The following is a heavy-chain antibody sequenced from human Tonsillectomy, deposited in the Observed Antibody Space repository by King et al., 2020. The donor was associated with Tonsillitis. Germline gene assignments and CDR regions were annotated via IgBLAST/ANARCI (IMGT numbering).Heavy chain of an antibody. J-gene: IGHJ4*02. Sequence: VQLVESGEGLVQPGGSLRLSCAASGFTFSRYAMHWVRQAPGKGLEYVSAISSNGGSTYYADSVKGRFIISRDNSKNTLYLQMGSLRAEDMAVYYCARAASSSPNYFDYWGQGTLVTVSS. V-gene: IGHV3-64*02. CDR2: ISSNGGST. CDR3: ARAASSSPNYFDY. CDR1: GFTFSRYA. D-gene: IGHD2-15*01.